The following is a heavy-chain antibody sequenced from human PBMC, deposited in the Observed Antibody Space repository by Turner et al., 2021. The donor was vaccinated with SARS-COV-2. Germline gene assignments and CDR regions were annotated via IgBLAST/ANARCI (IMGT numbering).Heavy chain of an antibody. CDR3: ARDHRPVVVPAAKRAGSYYYGMDV. V-gene: IGHV3-21*01. CDR1: GFTFRSYS. Sequence: EVQLVASGGGLVKPGWSLRPSCAASGFTFRSYSMNWVRQAPGKGLEWVSSISSSSSYIYYADSVKGRFTIVRDNAKNSLYLQMNSLRAEDTAVYYCARDHRPVVVPAAKRAGSYYYGMDVWGQGTTVTVSS. D-gene: IGHD2-2*01. J-gene: IGHJ6*02. CDR2: ISSSSSYI.